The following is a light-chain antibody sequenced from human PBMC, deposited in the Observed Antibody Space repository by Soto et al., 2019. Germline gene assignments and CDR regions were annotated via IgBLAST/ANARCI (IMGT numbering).Light chain of an antibody. Sequence: EIVLTQSPGTLSLSPGERVTLSCRASQSVSSNYLAWYQQKPGQAPRLLIYSASSRATGIPDRFSGSGSGTDFTLTISGLEPEDLAVYYCQQYGGSPRVTFGGGTKVEIK. J-gene: IGKJ4*01. CDR2: SAS. V-gene: IGKV3-20*01. CDR3: QQYGGSPRVT. CDR1: QSVSSNY.